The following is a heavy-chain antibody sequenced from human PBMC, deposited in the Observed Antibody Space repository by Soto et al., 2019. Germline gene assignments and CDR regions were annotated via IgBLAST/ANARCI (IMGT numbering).Heavy chain of an antibody. CDR3: ARTPGLDLSSSDMDV. D-gene: IGHD6-13*01. V-gene: IGHV1-3*01. Sequence: ALVKVSCKASGYTFTSYAMHWVRQAPGQRLEWMGWINAGNGNTKYSQKFQGRVTITRDTSASTAYMELSSLRSEDTAVYYCARTPGLDLSSSDMDVWGQGTTVTVSS. CDR1: GYTFTSYA. CDR2: INAGNGNT. J-gene: IGHJ6*02.